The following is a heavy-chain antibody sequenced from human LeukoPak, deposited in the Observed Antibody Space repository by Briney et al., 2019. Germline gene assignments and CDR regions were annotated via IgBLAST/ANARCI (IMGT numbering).Heavy chain of an antibody. Sequence: GGSLRLSCAASGFTFSKYWMLWVRQAPGKGLESVSRINTDGTVTTYADSVKGRFTASRDNADNTLFLQMNSVRGEDTAVYYCATKQWLAPPPDSWGQGTPVPVST. CDR3: ATKQWLAPPPDS. V-gene: IGHV3-74*01. J-gene: IGHJ4*02. CDR2: INTDGTVT. CDR1: GFTFSKYW. D-gene: IGHD6-19*01.